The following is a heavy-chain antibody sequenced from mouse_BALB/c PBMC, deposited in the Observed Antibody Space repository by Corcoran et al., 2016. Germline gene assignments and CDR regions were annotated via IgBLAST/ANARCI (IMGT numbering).Heavy chain of an antibody. CDR2: INTHSGVP. D-gene: IGHD2-1*01. V-gene: IGHV9-4*02. CDR1: GYTFTTAG. Sequence: QIQLVQSGPELKKPGETVRIYCKASGYTFTTAGMQWVQKMPGKGLKWIGWINTHSGVPKYAEDFKGRFAFSLETSASTAYLQISNLKNEDTATYFCAREGTDGNYWFAYWGQGTLVTVSA. J-gene: IGHJ3*01. CDR3: AREGTDGNYWFAY.